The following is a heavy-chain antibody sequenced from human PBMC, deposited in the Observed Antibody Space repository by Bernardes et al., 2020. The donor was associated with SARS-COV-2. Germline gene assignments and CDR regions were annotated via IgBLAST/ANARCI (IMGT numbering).Heavy chain of an antibody. CDR2: SGGDGGT. J-gene: IGHJ4*02. D-gene: IGHD2-21*01. Sequence: GGSLRLSCAASGFAFSSNGMSWVRQAPGKGLEWVSSSGGDGGTNYADSVRGRFTISRDTSKNKLFLQMNSLRAEDTAVYYCAKDLFWWSAADFWGQGPWSPSLQ. CDR3: AKDLFWWSAADF. CDR1: GFAFSSNG. V-gene: IGHV3-23*01.